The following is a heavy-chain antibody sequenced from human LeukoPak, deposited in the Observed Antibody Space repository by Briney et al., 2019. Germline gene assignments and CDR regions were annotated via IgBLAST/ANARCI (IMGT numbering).Heavy chain of an antibody. D-gene: IGHD6-19*01. Sequence: GVSLRLACAASGFTFSTYAVSWVRQAPGKGLEWVSAITGSGSNTYYADSVKGRFTTSRDNSKNTVYLQVNSLRAEDTAEYYCAKTSGWPYYFDYWGQGTLVTVSS. CDR2: ITGSGSNT. CDR1: GFTFSTYA. V-gene: IGHV3-23*01. J-gene: IGHJ4*02. CDR3: AKTSGWPYYFDY.